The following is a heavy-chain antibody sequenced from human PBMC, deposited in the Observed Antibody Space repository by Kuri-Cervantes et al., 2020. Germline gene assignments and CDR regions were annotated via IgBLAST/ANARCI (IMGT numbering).Heavy chain of an antibody. D-gene: IGHD6-13*01. CDR3: AKASSSWFPDR. CDR2: IGTAGDT. V-gene: IGHV3-13*01. Sequence: GESLKISCAASGFTFSSYDMHWVRQATGKGLEWVSAIGTAGDTYYPGSVKGRSTISRENAKNSLYLQMNSLRADDTAVYYCAKASSSWFPDRWGQGALVTVSS. CDR1: GFTFSSYD. J-gene: IGHJ5*02.